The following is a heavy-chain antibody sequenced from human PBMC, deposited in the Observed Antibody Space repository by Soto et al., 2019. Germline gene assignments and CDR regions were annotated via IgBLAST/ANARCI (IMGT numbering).Heavy chain of an antibody. CDR1: GYTFTAYH. J-gene: IGHJ6*02. CDR3: ARNMDYYYGRGSGNGHGV. V-gene: IGHV1-2*02. Sequence: QVRLVQSGAEVKEPGDSVRVSCEASGYTFTAYHIHWVRQAPGQGLEWMGWINPKFGDTGYAQDSQGRVSITSDMSIGTVYMELSRLTSDDTAIYYCARNMDYYYGRGSGNGHGVWGQGTTVTVFS. CDR2: INPKFGDT. D-gene: IGHD3-10*02.